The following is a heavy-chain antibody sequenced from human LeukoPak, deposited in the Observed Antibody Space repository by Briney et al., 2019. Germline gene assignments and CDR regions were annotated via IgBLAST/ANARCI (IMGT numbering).Heavy chain of an antibody. D-gene: IGHD3-22*01. CDR2: INPNSGGT. CDR1: GYTFTDYY. CDR3: ARDSDYDSSGYPDY. J-gene: IGHJ4*02. V-gene: IGHV1-2*02. Sequence: ASVKVSCKASGYTFTDYYMHWVRQAPGQGLEWMGWINPNSGGTKYAQKFQGRVTMTRDTSISTAYMELSRLRSDDTAVYYCARDSDYDSSGYPDYWGQGTLVTVSS.